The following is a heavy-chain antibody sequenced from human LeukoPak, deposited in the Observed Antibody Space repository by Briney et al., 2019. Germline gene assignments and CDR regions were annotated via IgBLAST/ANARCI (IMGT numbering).Heavy chain of an antibody. CDR1: GGSISSGGYY. Sequence: SQTLSLTCTVSGGSISSGGYYWSWIRQHPGKGLEWIGYIHYSGSTYYNPSLKSRVTISVDTSKNQFSLKLSSVTAADTAVYYCARAIVVGTYYFDYWGQGTLVTVSS. CDR2: IHYSGST. CDR3: ARAIVVGTYYFDY. D-gene: IGHD3-22*01. J-gene: IGHJ4*02. V-gene: IGHV4-31*03.